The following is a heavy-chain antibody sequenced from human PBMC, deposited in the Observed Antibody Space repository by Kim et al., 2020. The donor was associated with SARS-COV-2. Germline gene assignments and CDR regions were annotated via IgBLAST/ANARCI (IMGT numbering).Heavy chain of an antibody. CDR3: VRDSPVMPAGMPAGGDDYNYAMDV. D-gene: IGHD1-1*01. CDR2: ISPTNNYA. CDR1: GYIFHYYG. Sequence: ASVKVSCKASGYIFHYYGISWVRQAPGQGLAWMGWISPTNNYARYDDKFQDRVTMTTDTSTGTAYMELRSLKSDDTATYFCVRDSPVMPAGMPAGGDDYNYAMDVWGQGTTVTVSS. J-gene: IGHJ6*02. V-gene: IGHV1-18*01.